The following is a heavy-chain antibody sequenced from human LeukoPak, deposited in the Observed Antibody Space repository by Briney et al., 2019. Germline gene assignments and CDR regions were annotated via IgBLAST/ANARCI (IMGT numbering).Heavy chain of an antibody. CDR3: ARAEGVLRYFDWLYYFDY. V-gene: IGHV1-2*02. CDR2: INPNSGGT. Sequence: ASVKVSCKPSGYTFTGYYIHWVRQAPGRGLERMGWINPNSGGTDDAQKFQGRVTMTRDTSISTAYMELSMLRSDDTAVYYCARAEGVLRYFDWLYYFDYWGQGTLVTVSS. D-gene: IGHD3-9*01. CDR1: GYTFTGYY. J-gene: IGHJ4*02.